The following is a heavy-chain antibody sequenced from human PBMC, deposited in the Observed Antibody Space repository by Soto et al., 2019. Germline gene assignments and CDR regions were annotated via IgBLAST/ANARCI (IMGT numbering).Heavy chain of an antibody. CDR3: ARVATAYNYDY. CDR1: GFTFSDHY. V-gene: IGHV3-72*01. Sequence: GGSLRLSCAASGFTFSDHYMDWVRQAPGKGLEWVGRIRKKVNSYTTEYAASVKGRFTISRDDSKNSLYLQMNSLKTEDTALYYCARVATAYNYDYWGQGTLVTVSS. J-gene: IGHJ4*02. CDR2: IRKKVNSYTT. D-gene: IGHD2-21*02.